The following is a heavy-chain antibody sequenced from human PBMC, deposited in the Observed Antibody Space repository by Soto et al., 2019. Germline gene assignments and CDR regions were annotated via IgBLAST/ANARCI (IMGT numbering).Heavy chain of an antibody. CDR2: MNPNSGNT. CDR1: GYTXTSYD. CDR3: ARVIDCSSTSCYLLDY. V-gene: IGHV1-8*01. D-gene: IGHD2-2*01. J-gene: IGHJ4*02. Sequence: ASVKVSCKASGYTXTSYDINWVRQATGQGLEWMGWMNPNSGNTGYAQKFQGRVTMTRNTSISTAYMELSSLRSEDTAVYYCARVIDCSSTSCYLLDYWGQGTLVTVSS.